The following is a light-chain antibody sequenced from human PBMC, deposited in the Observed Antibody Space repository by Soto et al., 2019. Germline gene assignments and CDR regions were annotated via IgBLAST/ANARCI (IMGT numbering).Light chain of an antibody. V-gene: IGKV3-20*01. J-gene: IGKJ1*01. CDR1: QSVSSSY. CDR3: QQYGRSPWT. CDR2: GAS. Sequence: EIVLTQSPGTLSLSPGERATLSCRASQSVSSSYLAWYQQKPGQAPRPLIYGASSRAIGIPDRFSGSGSGTDFTLTISRVAPEDFAVYYCQQYGRSPWTFGQGTKVEIK.